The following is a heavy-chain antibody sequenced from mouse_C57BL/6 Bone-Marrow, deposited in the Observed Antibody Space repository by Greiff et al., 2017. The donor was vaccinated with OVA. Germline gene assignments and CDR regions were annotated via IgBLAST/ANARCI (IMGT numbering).Heavy chain of an antibody. J-gene: IGHJ2*01. CDR3: ARQIYGSLPYFDY. CDR1: GFTFSDYG. CDR2: ISNLAYSI. D-gene: IGHD1-1*01. V-gene: IGHV5-15*01. Sequence: EVKLMESGGGLVQPGGSLKLSCAASGFTFSDYGMAWVRQAPRKGPEWVAFISNLAYSIYYADTVTGRFTISRENAKNTLYLEMSSLRSEDTAMYYCARQIYGSLPYFDYWGQGTTLTVSS.